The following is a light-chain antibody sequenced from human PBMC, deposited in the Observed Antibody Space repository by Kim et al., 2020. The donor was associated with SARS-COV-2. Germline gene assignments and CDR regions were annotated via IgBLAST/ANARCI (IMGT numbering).Light chain of an antibody. CDR3: SSYSSNTTSALFI. V-gene: IGLV2-14*01. CDR1: SSDIGGYNF. J-gene: IGLJ1*01. CDR2: EVT. Sequence: QSALTQPASVSGSPGQSITISCTGTSSDIGGYNFVSWYQQHPGKAPKLIIYEVTKRPSGLSNRFSGSKSGNTASLTISALQAEDEADYFCSSYSSNTTSALFIFAAGTKVTVL.